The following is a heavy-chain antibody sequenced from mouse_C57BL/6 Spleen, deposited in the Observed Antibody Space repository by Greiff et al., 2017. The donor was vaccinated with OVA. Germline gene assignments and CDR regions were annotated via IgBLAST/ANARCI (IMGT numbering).Heavy chain of an antibody. V-gene: IGHV1-47*01. CDR1: GYTFTTYP. CDR3: ARSRRYESSFYAMDY. Sequence: QVQLQQSGAELVKPGASVKMSCKASGYTFTTYPIEWMKQNHGKSLEWIGNFHPYNDDTKYNEKFKGKATLTVEKSSSTVYLELSRLTSDDSVVYNCARSRRYESSFYAMDYWGQGTPVTVSP. CDR2: FHPYNDDT. J-gene: IGHJ4*01. D-gene: IGHD1-1*01.